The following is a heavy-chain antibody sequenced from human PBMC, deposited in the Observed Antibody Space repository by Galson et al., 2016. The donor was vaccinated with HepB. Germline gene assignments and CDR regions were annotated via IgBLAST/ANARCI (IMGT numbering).Heavy chain of an antibody. V-gene: IGHV1-69*13. J-gene: IGHJ4*02. Sequence: SVKASCKASGGTFSNYAISWVRQAPGQGLEWMGGIIPWFGTTNYGQKFQGRVTISADESTSTVYMELSSLSSEDTAVYYCAGDVNRVKWFYWGQGTLVTVSS. CDR1: GGTFSNYA. CDR2: IIPWFGTT. D-gene: IGHD3-22*01. CDR3: AGDVNRVKWFY.